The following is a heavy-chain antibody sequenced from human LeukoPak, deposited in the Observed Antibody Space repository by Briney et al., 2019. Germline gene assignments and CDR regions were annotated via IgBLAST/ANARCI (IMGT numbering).Heavy chain of an antibody. J-gene: IGHJ5*02. V-gene: IGHV3-23*01. CDR2: ISGAVGST. Sequence: GGSLRLSCAASGFTFNNYAMNWVRQAPGKGPEWVSSISGAVGSTYYADSVKGRFTVSRDNSKNTLDLQMNSLRAEDTAVYYCARGSKSTWPYNWFDPLGPGNPGHRLL. CDR3: ARGSKSTWPYNWFDP. CDR1: GFTFNNYA.